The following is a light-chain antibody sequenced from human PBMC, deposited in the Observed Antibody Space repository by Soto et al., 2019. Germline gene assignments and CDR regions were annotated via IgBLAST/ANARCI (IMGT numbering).Light chain of an antibody. CDR3: QKYNSAPWT. CDR2: GAS. Sequence: EIVLTQSPGTLSLSPGERATLSCRASQTVSGAYLAWYRQKPGQAPRLLIYGASSRATGIPDRFSGSGSGTDFTLTISSLQPEDVATYYCQKYNSAPWTFGQGTKVDIK. J-gene: IGKJ1*01. V-gene: IGKV3-20*01. CDR1: QTVSGAY.